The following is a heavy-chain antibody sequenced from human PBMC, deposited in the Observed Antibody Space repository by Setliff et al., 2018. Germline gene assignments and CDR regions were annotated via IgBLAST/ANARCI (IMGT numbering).Heavy chain of an antibody. CDR3: ARDPNGDYVGAFDP. CDR2: IHSDGITT. J-gene: IGHJ5*02. D-gene: IGHD4-17*01. Sequence: GGSLRLSCVASSFNLANYAVTWVRQAPGKGLEWVSSIHSDGITTYYADSVKGRFTISRDNSRNTLSLQMNSLRAEDTASYYCARDPNGDYVGAFDPWGQGIVVTV. V-gene: IGHV3-23*01. CDR1: SFNLANYA.